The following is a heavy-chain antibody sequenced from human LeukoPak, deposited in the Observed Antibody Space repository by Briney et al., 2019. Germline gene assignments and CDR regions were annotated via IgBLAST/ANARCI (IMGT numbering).Heavy chain of an antibody. CDR2: INPSGGST. J-gene: IGHJ4*02. D-gene: IGHD3-22*01. V-gene: IGHV1-46*01. CDR1: GYTFTSYY. Sequence: ASAKVSCKASGYTFTSYYMHWVRQAPGQGLEWMGIINPSGGSTSYAQKFQGRVTMTRDTSTSTVYMELSSLRSEDTAVYYCARVGGSGYYRYYFDYWGQGTLVTVSS. CDR3: ARVGGSGYYRYYFDY.